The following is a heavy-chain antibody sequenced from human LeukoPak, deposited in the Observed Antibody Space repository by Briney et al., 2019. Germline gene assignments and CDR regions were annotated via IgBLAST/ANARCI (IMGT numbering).Heavy chain of an antibody. CDR1: GYTFTSYG. V-gene: IGHV1-18*01. Sequence: ASVKVSCKASGYTFTSYGISWVRQAPGQGLEWMGWISAYNGNTNYAQKLQGRVTMTTNTSTTTAYMELRSLRSDDTAVYYCARDTSYDFWSDPTELFDIWGQGTMVTVSS. J-gene: IGHJ3*02. CDR3: ARDTSYDFWSDPTELFDI. CDR2: ISAYNGNT. D-gene: IGHD3-3*01.